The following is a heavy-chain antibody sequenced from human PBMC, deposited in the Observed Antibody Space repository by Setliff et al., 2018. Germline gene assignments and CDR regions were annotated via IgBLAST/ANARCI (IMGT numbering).Heavy chain of an antibody. Sequence: GGSLRLSCVASTFTFTKYAVTWVRQAPGKGLEWVSSIHVDGGRTFYADSVQGRFTISRDNSRNTLYLQMNNLRAEDTASYYCARDPNGDYVGSFDPWGQGILVTVSS. CDR3: ARDPNGDYVGSFDP. CDR1: TFTFTKYA. D-gene: IGHD4-17*01. V-gene: IGHV3-23*01. CDR2: IHVDGGRT. J-gene: IGHJ5*02.